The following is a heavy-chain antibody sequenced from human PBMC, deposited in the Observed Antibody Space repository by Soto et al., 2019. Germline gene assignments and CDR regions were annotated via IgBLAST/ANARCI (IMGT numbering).Heavy chain of an antibody. D-gene: IGHD6-19*01. Sequence: QLQLQESGPGLVKPSETLSLTSTVSGGSISSSSYCWGWIRQPPGNGLEWIGSIYYSGSTYYNPSLKSRVTISVDTSKNQFSLKLSSVTAADTAVYYCARRRYSSGWYAAFDIWGQGTMVTVSS. CDR2: IYYSGST. V-gene: IGHV4-39*01. CDR1: GGSISSSSYC. CDR3: ARRRYSSGWYAAFDI. J-gene: IGHJ3*02.